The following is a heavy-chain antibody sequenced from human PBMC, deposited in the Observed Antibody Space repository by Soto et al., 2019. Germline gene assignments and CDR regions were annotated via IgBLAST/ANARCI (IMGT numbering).Heavy chain of an antibody. V-gene: IGHV3-30-3*01. CDR3: ARGDNDYSNYVFGY. CDR2: ISYDGSNK. CDR1: GFTFSSYA. J-gene: IGHJ4*02. Sequence: QVQLVESGGGVVQPWRSLRLSCAASGFTFSSYAMHWVRQAPGKGMEWVAVISYDGSNKYYADSVKGRFTISRDNSKNTLYLQMNSLRAEDTAVYYCARGDNDYSNYVFGYWGQGTLVTVSS. D-gene: IGHD4-4*01.